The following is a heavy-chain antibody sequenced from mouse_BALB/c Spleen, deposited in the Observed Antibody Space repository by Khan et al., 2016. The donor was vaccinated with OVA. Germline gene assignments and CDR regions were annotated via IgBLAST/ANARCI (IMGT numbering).Heavy chain of an antibody. Sequence: VQLKQSGAELVKPGGSVKLSCTASAFNIKDTYMHWVKQRPEQGLEWIGRIDPANGNTKYDPKFQGKATITADTSSNTAYLHLSSLTSEDIAVYYCARTTMILGFTYWGQGTLVTVSA. CDR2: IDPANGNT. CDR1: AFNIKDTY. CDR3: ARTTMILGFTY. V-gene: IGHV14-3*02. J-gene: IGHJ3*01. D-gene: IGHD2-4*01.